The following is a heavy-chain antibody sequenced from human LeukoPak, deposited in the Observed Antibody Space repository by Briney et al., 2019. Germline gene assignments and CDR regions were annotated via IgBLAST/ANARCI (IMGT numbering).Heavy chain of an antibody. CDR2: IYYSGTT. J-gene: IGHJ5*02. V-gene: IGHV4-39*07. CDR1: GGSISSDNYY. Sequence: PSETLSLTCTVSGGSISSDNYYWGWIRQPPGKGLEWIGSIYYSGTTYYNPSLKSRVTISVDTSKNQFSLKLSSVTAADTAVYYCARDVERRSAWSWPPLVRFDPWGQGTLVTVSS. CDR3: ARDVERRSAWSWPPLVRFDP. D-gene: IGHD3-10*01.